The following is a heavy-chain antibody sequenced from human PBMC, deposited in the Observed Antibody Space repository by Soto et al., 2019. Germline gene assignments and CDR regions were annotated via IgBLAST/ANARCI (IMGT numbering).Heavy chain of an antibody. J-gene: IGHJ4*02. CDR1: GGSLSTNP. Sequence: SVKVSCKASGGSLSTNPISWVRQAPGQGLEWMGGTGSGTGPGNHAQKFQGRLTVTADKSTSTVYMELTNLSSEDTAVYYCARRHSGGFFRIFDSWGQGTLVTVPQ. D-gene: IGHD2-15*01. CDR2: TGSGTGPG. CDR3: ARRHSGGFFRIFDS. V-gene: IGHV1-69*06.